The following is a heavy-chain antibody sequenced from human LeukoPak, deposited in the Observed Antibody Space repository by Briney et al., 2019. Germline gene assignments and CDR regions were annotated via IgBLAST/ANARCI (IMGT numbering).Heavy chain of an antibody. CDR2: IKQEGSEK. Sequence: GGSLRLSCAASGFTFSSYWMSCVRQSPGKGLQWVANIKQEGSEKYYVDSVKGRFTASRDNAKNSLYLQMSSLRAEDTAVYYCARVFNFWSGYYRDSWGQGTLVTVSS. D-gene: IGHD3-3*01. V-gene: IGHV3-7*04. J-gene: IGHJ4*02. CDR1: GFTFSSYW. CDR3: ARVFNFWSGYYRDS.